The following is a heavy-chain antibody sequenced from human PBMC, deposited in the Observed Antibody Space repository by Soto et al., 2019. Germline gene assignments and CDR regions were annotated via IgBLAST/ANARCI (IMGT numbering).Heavy chain of an antibody. CDR3: AKDRTPGWHYYMDV. CDR1: GFTFDDYA. V-gene: IGHV3-9*01. CDR2: ISWNSGSI. D-gene: IGHD6-19*01. Sequence: VQLVESGGGLVQPGRSLRLSCAASGFTFDDYAMHWVRQAPGKGLEWVSGISWNSGSIGYADSVKGRFTISRDNAKNSLYLQMNSLRAEDTALYYCAKDRTPGWHYYMDVWGKGTTVTVSS. J-gene: IGHJ6*03.